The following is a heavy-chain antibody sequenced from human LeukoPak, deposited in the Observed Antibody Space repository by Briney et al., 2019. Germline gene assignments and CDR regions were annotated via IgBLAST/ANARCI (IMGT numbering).Heavy chain of an antibody. CDR1: GFTFSSYS. D-gene: IGHD2-2*02. Sequence: GGSLRLSCAASGFTFSSYSMNWVRQAPGKGLEWVSSISSSSSYIYYADSVKGRFTISRDNAKNSLYLQMNSLRAEDTAVYYCARDFSCSTSCYTPRKDYYYYMDVWGKGTTVTVSS. CDR3: ARDFSCSTSCYTPRKDYYYYMDV. V-gene: IGHV3-21*01. J-gene: IGHJ6*03. CDR2: ISSSSSYI.